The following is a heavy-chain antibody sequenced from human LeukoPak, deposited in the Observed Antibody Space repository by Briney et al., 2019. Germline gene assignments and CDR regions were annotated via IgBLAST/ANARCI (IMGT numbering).Heavy chain of an antibody. CDR3: AKERGALIPLDY. Sequence: GRSLRLSCAASGLTFSSYAMHWVRQAPGKGLEWVAVISYDGSNKYYADSVKGRFTISRDNSKNTLYLQMNSLRAEDTAVYHCAKERGALIPLDYWGQGTLVTVSS. CDR2: ISYDGSNK. CDR1: GLTFSSYA. D-gene: IGHD3-16*01. J-gene: IGHJ4*02. V-gene: IGHV3-30*04.